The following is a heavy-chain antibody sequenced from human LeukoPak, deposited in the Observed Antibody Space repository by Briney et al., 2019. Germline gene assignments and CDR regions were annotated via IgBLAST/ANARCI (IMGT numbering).Heavy chain of an antibody. Sequence: GGSQRLSCAASGFPFSSYAAHWVRLSPGKGLEWVAVISYDGSNKYYADSVKGRFTISRDNSKNTLYLQMNSLRAEDTAVYYCARGGQQWLVRPFDYWGQGTLVTVSS. V-gene: IGHV3-30-3*01. D-gene: IGHD6-19*01. CDR3: ARGGQQWLVRPFDY. J-gene: IGHJ4*02. CDR1: GFPFSSYA. CDR2: ISYDGSNK.